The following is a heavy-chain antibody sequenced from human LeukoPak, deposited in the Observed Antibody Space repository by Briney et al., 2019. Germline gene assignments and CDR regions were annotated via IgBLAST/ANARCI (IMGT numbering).Heavy chain of an antibody. Sequence: GGSLRLSCAASGFTFSSYGMHWVRQAPGKGLEWVAVIWYDGSNKYYADSVKGRFTISRDNSKNTLYLQMNSLRAEDTAVYYCATIPRAAAAPRYYFDYWGQGTLVTVSS. CDR3: ATIPRAAAAPRYYFDY. CDR2: IWYDGSNK. V-gene: IGHV3-33*01. J-gene: IGHJ4*02. D-gene: IGHD6-13*01. CDR1: GFTFSSYG.